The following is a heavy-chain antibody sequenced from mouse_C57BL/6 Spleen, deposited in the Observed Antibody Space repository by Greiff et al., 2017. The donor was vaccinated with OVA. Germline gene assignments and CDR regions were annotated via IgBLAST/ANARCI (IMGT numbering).Heavy chain of an antibody. J-gene: IGHJ1*03. CDR1: GFTFSSYG. V-gene: IGHV5-6*01. D-gene: IGHD1-1*01. CDR3: ARHTTVRGYFDV. CDR2: ISSGGSYT. Sequence: EVQLVESGGDLVKPGGSLKLSCAASGFTFSSYGMSWVRQTPDKRLEWVATISSGGSYTYSPDSVKGRFTISRDNAKNTLYLQMSSLKSEDTAMYYCARHTTVRGYFDVWGTGTTVTVSS.